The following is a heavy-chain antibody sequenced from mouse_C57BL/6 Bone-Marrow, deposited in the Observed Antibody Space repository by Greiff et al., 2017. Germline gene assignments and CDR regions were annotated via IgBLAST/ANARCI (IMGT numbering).Heavy chain of an antibody. V-gene: IGHV1-85*01. CDR2: IYPRDGST. CDR3: ARLAPYDYDY. D-gene: IGHD2-4*01. J-gene: IGHJ2*01. Sequence: QVQLKESGPELVKPGASVKLSCKASGYTFTSYDINWVKQRPGQGLEWIGWIYPRDGSTTYNEKFKGKATLTVDTSSSTAYMELHSLTSEDSAVYFCARLAPYDYDYWGQGTTLTVSS. CDR1: GYTFTSYD.